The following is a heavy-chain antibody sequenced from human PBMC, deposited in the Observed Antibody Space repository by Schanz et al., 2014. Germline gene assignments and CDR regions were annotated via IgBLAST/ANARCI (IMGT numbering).Heavy chain of an antibody. J-gene: IGHJ5*01. CDR2: IFYDGTS. V-gene: IGHV4-59*08. CDR3: ARQGVSWAADAFYFNT. D-gene: IGHD2-15*01. CDR1: GDSVSGYY. Sequence: QVQLQESGPGLVKPSQTLSLTCTVSGDSVSGYYWSWVRQTPGKGLEWIGHIFYDGTSNYSPSLKSGATTFIDASSNQFSLKLKTVTTADSALYFCARQGVSWAADAFYFNTWGRGTLVTVSS.